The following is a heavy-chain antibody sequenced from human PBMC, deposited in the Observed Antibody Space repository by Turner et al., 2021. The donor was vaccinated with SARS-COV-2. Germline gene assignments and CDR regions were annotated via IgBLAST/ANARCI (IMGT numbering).Heavy chain of an antibody. D-gene: IGHD5-12*01. V-gene: IGHV4-31*03. Sequence: HVQLQASCPGLVKPSQTLSLLGTVSGGSLSSRSNYWGLIRQHTGKGLELIVYIFYSGYTYYNPSLESRVSISVDTSKNHFSLKLTSATAADTAVYYCAGESGTIGQWPRFDYWGQGILVTVS. J-gene: IGHJ4*02. CDR3: AGESGTIGQWPRFDY. CDR1: GGSLSSRSNY. CDR2: IFYSGYT.